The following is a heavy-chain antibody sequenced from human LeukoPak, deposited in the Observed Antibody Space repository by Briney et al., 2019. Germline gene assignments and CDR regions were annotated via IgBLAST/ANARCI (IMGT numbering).Heavy chain of an antibody. D-gene: IGHD4-23*01. CDR3: SRFRDSTPVATDAFDV. V-gene: IGHV6-1*01. Sequence: SQTLSLTCAISGDSVSSNSAAWNWIRQSPSRGLEWLARTYYRSKWYSDYAASVKSRITINPDTSKNQFSLQLNSVTPEDTAVYYCSRFRDSTPVATDAFDVCGQGTRVTVAS. CDR1: GDSVSSNSAA. CDR2: TYYRSKWYS. J-gene: IGHJ3*01.